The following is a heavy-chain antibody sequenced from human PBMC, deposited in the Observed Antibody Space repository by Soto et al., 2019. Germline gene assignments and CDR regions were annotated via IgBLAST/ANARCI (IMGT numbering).Heavy chain of an antibody. V-gene: IGHV4-59*01. Sequence: SETLSLTCTVSGGSISSYYWSWIRQPPGKGLEWIGYIYYSGSTNYNPSLKSRVTISVDTSKNQFSLKLSSVTAADTAVYYCARRTKYYYYGMDVWGQGTKVTVSS. CDR3: ARRTKYYYYGMDV. J-gene: IGHJ6*02. CDR1: GGSISSYY. CDR2: IYYSGST.